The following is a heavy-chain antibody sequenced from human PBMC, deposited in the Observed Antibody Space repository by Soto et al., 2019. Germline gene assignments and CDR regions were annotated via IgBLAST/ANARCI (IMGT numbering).Heavy chain of an antibody. CDR2: INPNSGGT. Sequence: GASVKVSCKASGYTFTGYYMHWVRQAPGQGLGWMGWINPNSGGTNYAQKFQGRVTMTRDTSISTAYMELSRLRSDDTAVYYCAREVAQPGIAVAGTNWFDPWGQGTLVTVSS. V-gene: IGHV1-2*02. D-gene: IGHD6-19*01. CDR1: GYTFTGYY. CDR3: AREVAQPGIAVAGTNWFDP. J-gene: IGHJ5*02.